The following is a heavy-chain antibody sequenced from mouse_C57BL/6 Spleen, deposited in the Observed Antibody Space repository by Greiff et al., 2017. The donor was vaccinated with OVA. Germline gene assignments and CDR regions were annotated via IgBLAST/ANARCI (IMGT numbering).Heavy chain of an antibody. D-gene: IGHD3-2*02. J-gene: IGHJ4*01. CDR1: GYAFSSYW. Sequence: QVQLQQSGAELVKPGASVKISCKASGYAFSSYWMNWVKQRPGKGLEWIGQIYPGDGDTNYNGTFKGKATLTADKSSSTAYMQLSSLTSEDSAVYFCARKAQAYAMDYWGQGTSVTVSS. CDR2: IYPGDGDT. CDR3: ARKAQAYAMDY. V-gene: IGHV1-80*01.